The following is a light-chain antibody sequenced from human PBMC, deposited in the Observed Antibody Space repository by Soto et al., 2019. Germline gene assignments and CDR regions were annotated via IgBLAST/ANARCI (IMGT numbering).Light chain of an antibody. V-gene: IGKV3-15*01. CDR3: QHDHNLWA. CDR1: QTIYNN. J-gene: IGKJ1*01. Sequence: IVMTQSPDTLSVSPGERATLSCRASQTIYNNVAWYQKRPGQAPRLLIYHTSSRATGIPARFSGSGSGTEFTLTLSSLQSEDFAVYYFQHDHNLWAFGQGTKVEI. CDR2: HTS.